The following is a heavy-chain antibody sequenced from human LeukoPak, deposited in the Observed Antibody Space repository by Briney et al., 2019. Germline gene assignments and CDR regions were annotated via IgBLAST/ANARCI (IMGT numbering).Heavy chain of an antibody. CDR3: VTIFGVVIY. V-gene: IGHV4-34*01. Sequence: SETLSLTCAVYGGSFSGYYWSWIRQPPGEGLEWIGEINHSGSTSYNPSLKSRVTISVDTSKNQFSLKLSSVTAADTAVYYCVTIFGVVIYWGQGTLVTVSS. CDR1: GGSFSGYY. J-gene: IGHJ4*02. CDR2: INHSGST. D-gene: IGHD3-3*01.